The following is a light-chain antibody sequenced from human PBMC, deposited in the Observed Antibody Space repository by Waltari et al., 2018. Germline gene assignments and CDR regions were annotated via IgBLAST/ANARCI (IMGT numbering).Light chain of an antibody. CDR1: QSVGRS. CDR2: DAS. Sequence: ELVLTQSPGTLSLSPGERAPLACRASQSVGRSLAWYQPKPGQAPRLLIYDASRRATGIPDRFSGSGSGTDFSLTISRLEPEDFAVYYCQNYVRLPATFGQGTKVEI. V-gene: IGKV3-20*01. CDR3: QNYVRLPAT. J-gene: IGKJ1*01.